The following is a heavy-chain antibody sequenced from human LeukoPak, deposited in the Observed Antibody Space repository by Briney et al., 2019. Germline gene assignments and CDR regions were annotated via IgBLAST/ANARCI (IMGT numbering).Heavy chain of an antibody. CDR3: ARLGATATRDY. CDR1: GYTFTTYA. V-gene: IGHV7-4-1*02. D-gene: IGHD1-1*01. CDR2: INTNTGNP. J-gene: IGHJ4*02. Sequence: VASVKVSCKASGYTFTTYAMNWVRQAPGQGLEWMGWINTNTGNPTYAQGFTGRFVFSLDTSVTTAYLQINSLKPEDTAFYFCARLGATATRDYWGQGTLVTVSS.